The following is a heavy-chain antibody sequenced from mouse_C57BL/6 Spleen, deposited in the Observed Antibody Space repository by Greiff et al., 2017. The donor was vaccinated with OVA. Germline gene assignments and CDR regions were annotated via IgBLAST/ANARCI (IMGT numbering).Heavy chain of an antibody. Sequence: VQGVESGPELVKPGASVKISCKASGYSFTSYYIHWVKQRPGQGLEWIGWIYPGSGNTKYNEKFKGKATLTADTSSSTAYMQLSSLTSEDSAVYYCASGTGHYFDYGGQGTTLTVSS. J-gene: IGHJ2*01. V-gene: IGHV1-66*01. CDR2: IYPGSGNT. D-gene: IGHD4-1*01. CDR1: GYSFTSYY. CDR3: ASGTGHYFDY.